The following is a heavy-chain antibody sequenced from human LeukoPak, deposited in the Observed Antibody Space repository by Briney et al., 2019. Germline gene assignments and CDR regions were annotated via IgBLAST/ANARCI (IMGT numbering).Heavy chain of an antibody. J-gene: IGHJ6*02. CDR3: ARGPVVVVAATWYYYYYGMDV. V-gene: IGHV4-34*01. CDR2: INHSGST. CDR1: GGSFSGYY. Sequence: SETLSLTCAVYGGSFSGYYWSWIRQPPGKGLEWIGEINHSGSTNYNSSLKSRDTISVDTSKNQFSLKLSSVTAADTAVYYCARGPVVVVAATWYYYYYGMDVWGQGTTVTVSS. D-gene: IGHD2-15*01.